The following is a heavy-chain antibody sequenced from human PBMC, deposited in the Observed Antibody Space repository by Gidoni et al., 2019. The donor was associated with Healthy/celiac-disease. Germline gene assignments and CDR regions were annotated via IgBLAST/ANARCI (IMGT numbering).Heavy chain of an antibody. CDR2: IYYSGST. CDR3: ARRTLLRGYSYGYSY. CDR1: GGSISSSSYY. D-gene: IGHD5-18*01. Sequence: QLQLQESGPGLVKPSETLSLTCTVSGGSISSSSYYWGWIRQPPGKGLEWIGSIYYSGSTYYNPSLKSRVTISVDTSKNQFSLKLSSVTAADTAVYYCARRTLLRGYSYGYSYWGQGTLVTVSS. J-gene: IGHJ4*02. V-gene: IGHV4-39*01.